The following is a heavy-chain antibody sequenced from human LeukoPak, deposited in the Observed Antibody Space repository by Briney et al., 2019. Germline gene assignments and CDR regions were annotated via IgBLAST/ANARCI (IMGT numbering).Heavy chain of an antibody. Sequence: GGSLRLSCAASGFTFSSYAMHWVRQAPGKGLEWVAVISYDGSNKYYADSVKGRFTISRDNSKNTLYLQMNSLRAEDTAVYYCAGGGGFWYFDLWGRGTLVTVSS. CDR3: AGGGGFWYFDL. CDR1: GFTFSSYA. J-gene: IGHJ2*01. D-gene: IGHD3-16*01. V-gene: IGHV3-30*01. CDR2: ISYDGSNK.